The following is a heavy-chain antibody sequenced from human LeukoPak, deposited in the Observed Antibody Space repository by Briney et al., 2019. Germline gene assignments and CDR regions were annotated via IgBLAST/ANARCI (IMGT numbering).Heavy chain of an antibody. V-gene: IGHV1-18*01. CDR1: GYTFTIKG. D-gene: IGHD6-6*01. CDR3: ARVAFTHEYQLLVNYDMDV. CDR2: ISAYNGNT. Sequence: ASVTVSSKASGYTFTIKGIAWGRPAPGQGLEWVGWISAYNGNTNYAQRFQGRVTMTTDTSTTTAYMELRSLRSDDTAVYYCARVAFTHEYQLLVNYDMDVWGQGTTVTVSS. J-gene: IGHJ6*02.